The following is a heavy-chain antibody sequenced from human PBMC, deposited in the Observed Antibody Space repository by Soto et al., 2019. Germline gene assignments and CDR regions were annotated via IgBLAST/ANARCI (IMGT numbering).Heavy chain of an antibody. J-gene: IGHJ4*02. D-gene: IGHD1-26*01. CDR2: VSGSGGST. CDR1: GFTFSNYA. CDR3: AKGSATQSSYYDY. Sequence: GGSLRLSCAASGFTFSNYAMSWVRQAPGKGLEWVSGVSGSGGSTYYADAVKGRFTISRDNSKNTLYLQMNSLRAEDTAVYYCAKGSATQSSYYDYWGQGTLVTVSS. V-gene: IGHV3-23*01.